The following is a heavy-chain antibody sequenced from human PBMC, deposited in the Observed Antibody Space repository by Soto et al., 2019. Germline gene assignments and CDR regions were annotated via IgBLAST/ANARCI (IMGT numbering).Heavy chain of an antibody. CDR2: ISYDSAKT. V-gene: IGHV3-30*03. CDR1: GFTFNSYG. J-gene: IGHJ6*02. D-gene: IGHD1-26*01. Sequence: SGGSLRLSCAASGFTFNSYGMHWVRQGPGNGLEWVAFISYDSAKTYYADSVKGRFTISRDNSNSALYVQMNSLTGEGTAVYYCARTRSAWSDFHYYSLDVWGQGTTVTVSS. CDR3: ARTRSAWSDFHYYSLDV.